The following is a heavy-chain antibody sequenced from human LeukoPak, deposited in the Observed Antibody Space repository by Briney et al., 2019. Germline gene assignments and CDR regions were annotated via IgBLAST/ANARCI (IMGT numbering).Heavy chain of an antibody. Sequence: GGSLRLFCAASGFTVSSNYMSWVRQAPGKGLEWVSVIYSGGSTYYADSVKGRFTISRDNSKNTLYLQMNSLRAEDTAVYYCARARIAAAVPYYFDYWGQGTLVTVSS. CDR3: ARARIAAAVPYYFDY. CDR1: GFTVSSNY. CDR2: IYSGGST. J-gene: IGHJ4*02. D-gene: IGHD6-13*01. V-gene: IGHV3-53*01.